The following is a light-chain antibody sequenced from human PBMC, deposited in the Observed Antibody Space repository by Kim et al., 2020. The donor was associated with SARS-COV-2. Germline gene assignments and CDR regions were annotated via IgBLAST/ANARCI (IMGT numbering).Light chain of an antibody. CDR2: GAF. J-gene: IGKJ4*01. Sequence: ATGEGATTTDRASRSLNSNNLAWYQRKPGQAPRLLIYGAFSRATGIPDRFSGSGSGTDFTLTINRLEPEDFAVYDCQQYGSSPETFGGGTKVDIK. V-gene: IGKV3-20*01. CDR3: QQYGSSPET. CDR1: RSLNSNN.